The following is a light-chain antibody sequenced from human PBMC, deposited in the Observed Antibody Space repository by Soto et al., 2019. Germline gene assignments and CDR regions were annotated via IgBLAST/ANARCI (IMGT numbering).Light chain of an antibody. V-gene: IGKV3-20*01. CDR1: QSVSSSY. J-gene: IGKJ1*01. CDR2: GAS. CDR3: QQYGSSPWT. Sequence: EIVLTQSPGTLSLSPGERATLSCRASQSVSSSYLAWYQQKPGQAPRHLIYGASGRATGIPDRFSGSGSGTDFTLTISRLEPEDFAVYYCQQYGSSPWTFGQGTKVEIK.